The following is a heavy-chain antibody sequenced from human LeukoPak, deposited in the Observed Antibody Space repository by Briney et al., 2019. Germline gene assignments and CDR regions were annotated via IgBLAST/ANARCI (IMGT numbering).Heavy chain of an antibody. V-gene: IGHV3-30*04. J-gene: IGHJ4*02. CDR1: GFTFSSYA. Sequence: PGGSLRLSCAASGFTFSSYAMHWVRQAPGKGLEWVAVISYDGSNKYYADSVKGRFIISRDNSKNTLYVQMNSLRAEDTAVYYCAKLVGASNFDYWGQGTLVTVS. CDR2: ISYDGSNK. CDR3: AKLVGASNFDY. D-gene: IGHD1-26*01.